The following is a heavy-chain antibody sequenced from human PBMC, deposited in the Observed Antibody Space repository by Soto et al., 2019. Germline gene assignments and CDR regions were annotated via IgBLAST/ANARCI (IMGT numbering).Heavy chain of an antibody. CDR1: GFTLSGYW. CDR3: ARGKDQRNTQTYSYFDS. D-gene: IGHD5-18*01. J-gene: IGHJ4*02. V-gene: IGHV3-74*01. CDR2: VNSDGSMT. Sequence: EVQLVESGGGLVQPGGSVRLSCAASGFTLSGYWMHWVRQVPGKGLVWVSRVNSDGSMTAYADSVKGRFTISRDNAKNPLHLQMTSLKADDTAVYYCARGKDQRNTQTYSYFDSWGQGTQVAVSS.